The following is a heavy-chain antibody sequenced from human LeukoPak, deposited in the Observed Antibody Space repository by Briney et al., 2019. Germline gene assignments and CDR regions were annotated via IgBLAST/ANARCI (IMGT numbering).Heavy chain of an antibody. CDR1: GYTFTGYY. D-gene: IGHD4-17*01. CDR3: TRAPCPTVTVYYYYFMGV. V-gene: IGHV1-2*06. CDR2: INPNSGGT. Sequence: GASVKVSCKASGYTFTGYYMHWVRQPPGQGLEWMGRINPNSGGTNYAQKFQGRVTMTRDTSISTAYMELSRLRSHDPAVYYCTRAPCPTVTVYYYYFMGVWGKGTTVTGSS. J-gene: IGHJ6*03.